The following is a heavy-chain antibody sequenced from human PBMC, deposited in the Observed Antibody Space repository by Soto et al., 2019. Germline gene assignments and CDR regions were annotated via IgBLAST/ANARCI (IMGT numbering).Heavy chain of an antibody. V-gene: IGHV1-18*04. Sequence: QVQLVQSGAEVKKPGASVKVSCKASGYTFTSYGISWVRQAPGQGLEWMGWISAYNGNTNYAQKLQGRVTMTTDTSTSTAYMELMSLRSDDTAVYYCARDRDYDFCCGYSILNWFDPWGQGTLVTVSS. CDR3: ARDRDYDFCCGYSILNWFDP. CDR1: GYTFTSYG. CDR2: ISAYNGNT. D-gene: IGHD3-3*01. J-gene: IGHJ5*02.